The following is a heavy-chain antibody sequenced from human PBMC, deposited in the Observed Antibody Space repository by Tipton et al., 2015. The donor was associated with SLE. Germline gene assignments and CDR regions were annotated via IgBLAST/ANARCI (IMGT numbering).Heavy chain of an antibody. D-gene: IGHD6-13*01. CDR1: GYSISSGYY. J-gene: IGHJ4*02. CDR3: ARGAIAAAVDY. V-gene: IGHV4-38-2*01. Sequence: GLVKPSETLSLTCAVSGYSISSGYYWGWIRQPPGKGLEWIGSIYHSGSTYYNPSLKSRVTISVDTSKNQFSLKLSSVTAAHTAVYYCARGAIAAAVDYWGQGTLVTVSS. CDR2: IYHSGST.